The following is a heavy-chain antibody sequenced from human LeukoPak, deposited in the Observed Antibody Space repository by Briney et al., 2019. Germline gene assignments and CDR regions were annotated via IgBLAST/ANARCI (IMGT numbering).Heavy chain of an antibody. CDR2: INHSGST. CDR1: GGSFSGYY. D-gene: IGHD3-3*01. Sequence: PSETLSLTCAVYGGSFSGYYWSWIRQPPGKGLEWIGEINHSGSTNYNPSLKSRVTISVDTSKNQFSLKLSSVTAADTAVYHCARATVTIFGVVIIRSASNWFDPWGQGTLVTVSS. J-gene: IGHJ5*02. V-gene: IGHV4-34*01. CDR3: ARATVTIFGVVIIRSASNWFDP.